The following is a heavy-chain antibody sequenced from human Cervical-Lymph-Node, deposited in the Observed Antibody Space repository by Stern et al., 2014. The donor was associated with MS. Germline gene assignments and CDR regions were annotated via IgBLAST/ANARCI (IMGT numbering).Heavy chain of an antibody. CDR1: GYTFSSYG. V-gene: IGHV1-18*01. D-gene: IGHD2-15*01. CDR3: ARGLLGSENAFDI. J-gene: IGHJ3*02. CDR2: ISGYNGNT. Sequence: VQLVESGAEVKQPGASVKLSCKASGYTFSSYGISWVRQAPGQGIEWMGWISGYNGNTNYAQKLQGRVTMTTDTSTSTAYMELRSLRSDDTAVYYCARGLLGSENAFDIWGQGTMVTVSS.